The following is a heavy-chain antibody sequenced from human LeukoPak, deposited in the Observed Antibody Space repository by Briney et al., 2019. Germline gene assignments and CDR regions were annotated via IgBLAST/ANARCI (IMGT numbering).Heavy chain of an antibody. J-gene: IGHJ4*02. D-gene: IGHD2-15*01. CDR2: INHSGST. Sequence: SETLSLTCAVYGGSFSGYYWSWIRQPPGKGLEWSGEINHSGSTNYNPSLKSRVTISVDTSKNQFSLKLSSVTAADTAVYYCAREADCSGGSCYYWGQGTLVTVSS. V-gene: IGHV4-34*01. CDR3: AREADCSGGSCYY. CDR1: GGSFSGYY.